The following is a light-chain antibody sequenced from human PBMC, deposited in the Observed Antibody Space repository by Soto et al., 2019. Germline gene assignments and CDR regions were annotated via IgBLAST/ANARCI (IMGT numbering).Light chain of an antibody. CDR1: QSVTSSY. V-gene: IGKV3-20*01. Sequence: EIVLTQSPGTLSLSPGEGATLSCRASQSVTSSYLAWYQQKPGQAPRLLIFGASSRATGIPARFSGSGSGTEFTLTISSLQSEDFAVYYCQQYGSSPTTFGQGTKVDIK. J-gene: IGKJ1*01. CDR3: QQYGSSPTT. CDR2: GAS.